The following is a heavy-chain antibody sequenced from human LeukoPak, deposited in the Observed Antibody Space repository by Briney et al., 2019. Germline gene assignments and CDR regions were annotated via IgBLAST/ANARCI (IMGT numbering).Heavy chain of an antibody. V-gene: IGHV3-48*03. Sequence: GGSLRLSCAASGFTFSSYEMSWVRQAPGKGLEWASYISSSGSTIYYADSVKGRFTISRDNAKNSLYLQMNSLRAEDTAVYYCARRLGQQLEDYYYYYYMDVWGRGTTVTISS. CDR2: ISSSGSTI. D-gene: IGHD6-6*01. J-gene: IGHJ6*03. CDR3: ARRLGQQLEDYYYYYYMDV. CDR1: GFTFSSYE.